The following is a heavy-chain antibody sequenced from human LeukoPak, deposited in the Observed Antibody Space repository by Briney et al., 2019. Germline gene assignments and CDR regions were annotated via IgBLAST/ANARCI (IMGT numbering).Heavy chain of an antibody. Sequence: GGSLRLSCAASGFTFSSYAMHWVRQAPGKGLEWVAVISYGGSNKYYADSVKGRFTISRDNSKNTLYLQMNSLRAEDTAVYYCARDGASSGYATLDYWGQGTLVTVSS. CDR3: ARDGASSGYATLDY. J-gene: IGHJ4*02. CDR1: GFTFSSYA. D-gene: IGHD5-12*01. CDR2: ISYGGSNK. V-gene: IGHV3-30*04.